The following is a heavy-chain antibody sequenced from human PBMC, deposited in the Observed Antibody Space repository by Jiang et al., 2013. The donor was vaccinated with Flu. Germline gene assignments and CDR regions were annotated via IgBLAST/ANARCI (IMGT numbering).Heavy chain of an antibody. CDR2: INPNSGGT. CDR3: ARAGPTYYYDSSVYYHFDY. D-gene: IGHD3-22*01. Sequence: GAEVKKPGASVKVSCKASGYTFTDYYIHWVRQAPGQGLEWMGWINPNSGGTNCAQTFQGWVTMTRDTSISTAYMQLSRLRSDDTAVYFXARAGPTYYYDSSVYYHFDYWGQGTLVTVSS. V-gene: IGHV1-2*04. CDR1: GYTFTDYY. J-gene: IGHJ4*02.